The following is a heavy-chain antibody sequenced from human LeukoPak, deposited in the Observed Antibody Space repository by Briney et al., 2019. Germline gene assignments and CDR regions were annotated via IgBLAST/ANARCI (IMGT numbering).Heavy chain of an antibody. CDR2: ISYDGSNK. CDR1: GFTFSSYA. V-gene: IGHV3-30-3*01. D-gene: IGHD4-11*01. J-gene: IGHJ3*02. CDR3: ARAYYSNYEGYGAFDI. Sequence: GGSLRLSCAASGFTFSSYAMHWVRQAPGKGLEWVAVISYDGSNKYYADSVKGRFTISRDNSKNTLYLQMNSLRAEDTAVYYCARAYYSNYEGYGAFDIWGQGTMVTVSS.